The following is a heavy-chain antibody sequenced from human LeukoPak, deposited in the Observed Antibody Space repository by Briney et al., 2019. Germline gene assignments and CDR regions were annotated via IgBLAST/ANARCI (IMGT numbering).Heavy chain of an antibody. D-gene: IGHD2-2*01. V-gene: IGHV1-2*02. J-gene: IGHJ6*03. CDR1: GFTLTDY. Sequence: VASVKVSCKASGFTLTDYIHWVRQDPRQGLQWMGWIKPNSGDTDYAQKFQGRVTMTRDTSISTVYMELSSLRSDDTAVYYCARADSVPAGDYHYWYMDVWGKGTTVTVSS. CDR2: IKPNSGDT. CDR3: ARADSVPAGDYHYWYMDV.